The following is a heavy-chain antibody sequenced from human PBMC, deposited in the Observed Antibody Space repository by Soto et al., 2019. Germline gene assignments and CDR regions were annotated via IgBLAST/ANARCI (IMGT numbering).Heavy chain of an antibody. V-gene: IGHV1-69*13. D-gene: IGHD3-3*01. Sequence: SVKVSCKASGGTFSSYAISWVRQAPGQGLEWMGGIIPIFGTANYAQKFQGRVTITADESTSTAYMELSSLRSEDTAVYYCALRFLYSYYYYYGLDASGHETTVTVSS. CDR2: IIPIFGTA. CDR3: ALRFLYSYYYYYGLDA. CDR1: GGTFSSYA. J-gene: IGHJ6*02.